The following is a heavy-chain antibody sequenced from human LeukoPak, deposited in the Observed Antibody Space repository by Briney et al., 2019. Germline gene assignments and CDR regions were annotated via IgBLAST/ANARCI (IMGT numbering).Heavy chain of an antibody. Sequence: ASVNVSFKCSVSAFTICGIGWVRRAPGPGLEWLGWINAYNVNTTYAQKSQNRLSITTETSTSTAYMELRSLRSDDTAIYYCARDGSGNWFDPWGQGTLVTVSS. D-gene: IGHD3-10*01. J-gene: IGHJ5*02. CDR2: INAYNVNT. CDR3: ARDGSGNWFDP. CDR1: VSAFTICG. V-gene: IGHV1-18*01.